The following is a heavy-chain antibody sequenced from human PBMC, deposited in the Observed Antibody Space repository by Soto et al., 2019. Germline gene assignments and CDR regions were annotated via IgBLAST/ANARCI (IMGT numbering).Heavy chain of an antibody. CDR3: ARLVVPAAAVHYYYYGMDV. V-gene: IGHV4-34*01. Sequence: SETLYLTCAVYGGSFSGYYWSWIRQPPGKGLEWIGEINHSGSTNYNPSLKSRVTISVDTSKNQFSLKLSSVTAADTAVYYCARLVVPAAAVHYYYYGMDVWGQGTTVTVSS. CDR1: GGSFSGYY. D-gene: IGHD2-2*01. J-gene: IGHJ6*02. CDR2: INHSGST.